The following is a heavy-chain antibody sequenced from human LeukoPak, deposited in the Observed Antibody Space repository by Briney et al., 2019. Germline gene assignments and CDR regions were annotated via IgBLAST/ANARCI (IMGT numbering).Heavy chain of an antibody. V-gene: IGHV4-30-4*08. Sequence: SETLSLTCTVSGGSISSGDYYWSWIRQPPGKGLEWIGYIYYSGSTYYNPSLKSRVTISVDTSKNQFSLKLSSVTAADTAVYYCARYGYCSGGSCYVLGYFDYWGQGTLVTVSS. CDR2: IYYSGST. CDR3: ARYGYCSGGSCYVLGYFDY. CDR1: GGSISSGDYY. J-gene: IGHJ4*02. D-gene: IGHD2-15*01.